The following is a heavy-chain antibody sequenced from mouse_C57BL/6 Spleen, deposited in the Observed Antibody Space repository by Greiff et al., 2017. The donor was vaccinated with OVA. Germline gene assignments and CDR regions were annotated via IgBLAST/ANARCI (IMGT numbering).Heavy chain of an antibody. J-gene: IGHJ4*01. Sequence: VQLQESGPELVKPGASVKISCKASGYAFSSSWMNWVKQRPGKGLEWIGRIYPGDGGTNYNGKFKGKATLTADKSSSTAYMQLSSLTSEDSAVYFCAVYGYDGRNYYAMDYWGKGTSVTVSS. D-gene: IGHD2-2*01. V-gene: IGHV1-82*01. CDR1: GYAFSSSW. CDR2: IYPGDGGT. CDR3: AVYGYDGRNYYAMDY.